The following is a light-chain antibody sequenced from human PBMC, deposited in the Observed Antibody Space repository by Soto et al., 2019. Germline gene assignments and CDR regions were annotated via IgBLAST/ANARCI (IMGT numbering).Light chain of an antibody. CDR2: GAS. J-gene: IGKJ1*01. V-gene: IGKV3-20*01. CDR3: QQCDRSPWT. Sequence: EIVLTQSPGTLSLSPGERATLSCRASQTINSNYLVWFQQKPGQAPRLLIYGASSRATGIPDRSSGSGSGTDFTLTISSLEPEDFAVYYCQQCDRSPWTFGPGTKVDIK. CDR1: QTINSNY.